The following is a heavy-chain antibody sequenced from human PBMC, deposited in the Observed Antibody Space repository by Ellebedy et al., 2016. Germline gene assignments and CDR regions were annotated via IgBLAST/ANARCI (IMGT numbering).Heavy chain of an antibody. CDR1: GFTFSNFV. CDR2: HYASDGKT. J-gene: IGHJ4*02. V-gene: IGHV3-23*01. D-gene: IGHD5-24*01. Sequence: GGSLRLSXAASGFTFSNFVMSWVRQSPGKGLEWVSTHYASDGKTYYADSVKGRSTISRDTSKNTLHLQMNSLRAEDTAVYYCARWRWLQSEFDHWGQGTLVTVSS. CDR3: ARWRWLQSEFDH.